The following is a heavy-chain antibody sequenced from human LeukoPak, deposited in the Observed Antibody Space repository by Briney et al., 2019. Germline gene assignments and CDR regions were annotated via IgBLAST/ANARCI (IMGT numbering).Heavy chain of an antibody. J-gene: IGHJ4*02. D-gene: IGHD5-18*01. CDR2: IIPIFGTA. CDR3: ASARGYSYGLIDY. CDR1: GGTFSSYA. V-gene: IGHV1-69*13. Sequence: ASVKVSFKASGGTFSSYAISWVRQAPGQGLEWMGGIIPIFGTANYAQKFQGRVTITADESTSTAYMELSSLRSEDTAVYYCASARGYSYGLIDYWGQGTLVTVSS.